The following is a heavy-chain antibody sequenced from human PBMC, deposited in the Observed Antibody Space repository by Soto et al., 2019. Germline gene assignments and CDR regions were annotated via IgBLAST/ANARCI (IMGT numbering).Heavy chain of an antibody. CDR1: GFTFDDYA. Sequence: GGSLRLSCAASGFTFDDYAMHWVRQAPGKGLEWVSGISWNSGSIGYADSVKGRFTISRDNAKNSLYLQMSSLRAEDTALYYCAKDMLRWLQVIDYWGQGTLVTVSS. CDR3: AKDMLRWLQVIDY. CDR2: ISWNSGSI. V-gene: IGHV3-9*01. J-gene: IGHJ4*02. D-gene: IGHD5-12*01.